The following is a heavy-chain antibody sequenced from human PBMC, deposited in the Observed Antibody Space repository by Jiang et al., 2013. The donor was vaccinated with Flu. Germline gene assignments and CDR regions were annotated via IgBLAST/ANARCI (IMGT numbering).Heavy chain of an antibody. J-gene: IGHJ4*02. CDR3: ARFYYDFWSGYHTKSGYFDY. V-gene: IGHV5-51*03. CDR1: GYSFYQLL. D-gene: IGHD3-3*01. CDR2: YYPGDSDT. Sequence: QLVESGAEVKKPGESLKISCKGSGYSFYQLLDRLGAPDARERPGRGWGSYYPGDSDTRYSPSFQGQVTISADKSISTAYLQWSSLKASDTAMYYCARFYYDFWSGYHTKSGYFDYWGQGTLVTVSS.